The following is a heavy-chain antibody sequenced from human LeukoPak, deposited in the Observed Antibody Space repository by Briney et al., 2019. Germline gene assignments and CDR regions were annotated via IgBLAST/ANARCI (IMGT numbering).Heavy chain of an antibody. D-gene: IGHD3-10*01. Sequence: PGGSLRLSCAASGFTFSSYAMSWVRQAPGKGLEWVSAISGSGGSTYYADSVKGRFTISTDNSKNTLYLQMNSLRAEDTAVYYCANGYYGSGSYYNGIYWGQGTLVTVSS. CDR2: ISGSGGST. CDR3: ANGYYGSGSYYNGIY. J-gene: IGHJ4*02. V-gene: IGHV3-23*01. CDR1: GFTFSSYA.